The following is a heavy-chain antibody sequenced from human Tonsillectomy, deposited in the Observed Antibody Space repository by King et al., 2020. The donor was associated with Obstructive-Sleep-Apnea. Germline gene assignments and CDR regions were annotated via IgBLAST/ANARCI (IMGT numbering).Heavy chain of an antibody. CDR2: IYPGDSDT. Sequence: VQLVQSGAEVKKPGESLKISCKGSGYSFTSYWIGWVRQMPGKGLEWMGIIYPGDSDTRYSPSFQGQVTISADKSISTAYLQWSSLKASDTAMYYCARPGSYGYGQHRYYYYGMDVWGQGTTVTASS. CDR1: GYSFTSYW. CDR3: ARPGSYGYGQHRYYYYGMDV. J-gene: IGHJ6*02. D-gene: IGHD5-18*01. V-gene: IGHV5-51*01.